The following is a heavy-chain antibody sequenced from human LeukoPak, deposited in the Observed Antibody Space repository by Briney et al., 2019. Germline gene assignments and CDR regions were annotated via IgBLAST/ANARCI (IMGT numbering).Heavy chain of an antibody. V-gene: IGHV1/OR15-1*02. J-gene: IGHJ6*03. CDR2: INPNSGGT. Sequence: ASVKVSCKASGYIFTDYYMHWVRQAPGQELGWMGRINPNSGGTNYAQKFQGRVTMTRDTSISTAYTELSSLRSEDTAVYYCARDRKGFGESYSDYYYMDVWGKGTTVTVSS. CDR3: ARDRKGFGESYSDYYYMDV. CDR1: GYIFTDYY. D-gene: IGHD3-10*01.